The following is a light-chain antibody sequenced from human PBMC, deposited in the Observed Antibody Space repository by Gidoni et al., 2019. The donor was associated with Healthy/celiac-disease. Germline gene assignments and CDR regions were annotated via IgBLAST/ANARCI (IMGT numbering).Light chain of an antibody. CDR1: KLGDKY. CDR3: QAWDSSFVV. Sequence: SYELTQPLSVSVSPGQTASITCPGDKLGDKYACWYQQKPGQSPVLVIYQDSKRPSGIPERFSGYNSGNTATLTISGTQAIDEADYYCQAWDSSFVVFGGGTKLTVL. J-gene: IGLJ2*01. CDR2: QDS. V-gene: IGLV3-1*01.